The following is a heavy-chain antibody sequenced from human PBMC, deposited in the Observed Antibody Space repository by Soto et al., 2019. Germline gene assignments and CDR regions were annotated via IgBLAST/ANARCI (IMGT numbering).Heavy chain of an antibody. Sequence: EVKLVESGGGLVQPGGSLRLSCAASGFTFSSYWMHWVRQVPGKGLVWVSRIDEYGSTINYADSVKGRFTISRDNAKNTLYLEMNSLRAEDTALYYCTRDIGGRGAFWGQGTLVTVSS. D-gene: IGHD3-16*01. CDR3: TRDIGGRGAF. CDR2: IDEYGSTI. V-gene: IGHV3-74*01. CDR1: GFTFSSYW. J-gene: IGHJ4*02.